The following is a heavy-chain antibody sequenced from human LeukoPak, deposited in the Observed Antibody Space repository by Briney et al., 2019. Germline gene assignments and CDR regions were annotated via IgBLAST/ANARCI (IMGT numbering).Heavy chain of an antibody. CDR1: GFTFSSYW. Sequence: PGGSLRLSCAASGFTFSSYWMNWARQAPGKGLEWVASINHNGNVNYYVDSVKGRFTISRDNAKNSLYLQMNSLRAEDTALYYCVKDMSDILTGFYLDYWGQGILVTVSS. CDR2: INHNGNVN. D-gene: IGHD3-9*01. J-gene: IGHJ4*02. CDR3: VKDMSDILTGFYLDY. V-gene: IGHV3-7*03.